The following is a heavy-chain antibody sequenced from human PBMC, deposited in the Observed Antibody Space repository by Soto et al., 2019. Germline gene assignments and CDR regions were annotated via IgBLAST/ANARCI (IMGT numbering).Heavy chain of an antibody. CDR1: GFTFSSYG. D-gene: IGHD3-3*01. V-gene: IGHV3-30*18. J-gene: IGHJ6*02. CDR3: AKVGYGEVDYDFWSWTYGMDV. Sequence: GGSLILSCAASGFTFSSYGMHWVRQAPGKGLEWVAVISYDGSNKYYAASVKGRFTMSRDNSKNTLYLQMNSLRAEDTAVYYCAKVGYGEVDYDFWSWTYGMDVWGQGTTVTVSS. CDR2: ISYDGSNK.